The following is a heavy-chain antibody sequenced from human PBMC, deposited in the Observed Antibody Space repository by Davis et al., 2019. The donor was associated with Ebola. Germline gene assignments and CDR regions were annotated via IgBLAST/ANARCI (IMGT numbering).Heavy chain of an antibody. Sequence: GGSLRLSCAASGFTFSSYAMSWVRQAPGKGLEWVSAISGSGGSTYYADSVKGRFTISRDNSKNTLYLQMNSLRAEDTAVYYCAKARSPKYYYYYYGMDVWGQGTTVTVSS. D-gene: IGHD1-26*01. CDR1: GFTFSSYA. CDR3: AKARSPKYYYYYYGMDV. V-gene: IGHV3-23*01. CDR2: ISGSGGST. J-gene: IGHJ6*02.